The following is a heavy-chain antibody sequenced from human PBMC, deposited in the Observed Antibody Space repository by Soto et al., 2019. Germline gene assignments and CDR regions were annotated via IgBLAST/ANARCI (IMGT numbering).Heavy chain of an antibody. D-gene: IGHD2-2*01. CDR1: GGTFSSYA. CDR3: ARGPSNIVLVPAAMPGDYYYGMDV. Sequence: QVQLVQSGAEVKKPGSSVKVSCKASGGTFSSYAISWVRQAPGQGLEWMGGIIPIFGTANYAQKFQGRVTMTAYESTSTADMELSSLISEDTAVYYCARGPSNIVLVPAAMPGDYYYGMDVWGQGNTVTVSS. CDR2: IIPIFGTA. V-gene: IGHV1-69*12. J-gene: IGHJ6*02.